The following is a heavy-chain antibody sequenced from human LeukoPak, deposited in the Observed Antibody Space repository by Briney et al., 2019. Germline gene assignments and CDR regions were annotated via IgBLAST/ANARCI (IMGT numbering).Heavy chain of an antibody. D-gene: IGHD6-19*01. CDR2: IFYSGST. V-gene: IGHV4-39*01. CDR3: ATTPALAVAGTLDPKE. J-gene: IGHJ4*02. CDR1: GGSISSSSYY. Sequence: SETLSLTCTVSGGSISSSSYYWGCIRQSPGKGLEWIGSIFYSGSTYYNPSLKSRVTISIDTSENQFSLKLSSVTAADTAVYYCATTPALAVAGTLDPKEWGQGTLVTVSS.